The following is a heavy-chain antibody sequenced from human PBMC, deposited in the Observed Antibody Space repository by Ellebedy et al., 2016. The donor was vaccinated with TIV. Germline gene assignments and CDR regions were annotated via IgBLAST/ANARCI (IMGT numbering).Heavy chain of an antibody. Sequence: GESLKTSCAASGFSFREYYMSWIRQAPGKGLECVAYINHDGAIKYYADAVRGRFTVSRDNAENSLHLQMNSLRAEDTAVYYCARNRNDFDANGYWNYWGPGAQVTVSS. J-gene: IGHJ4*02. CDR1: GFSFREYY. CDR2: INHDGAIK. CDR3: ARNRNDFDANGYWNY. V-gene: IGHV3-11*01. D-gene: IGHD3-22*01.